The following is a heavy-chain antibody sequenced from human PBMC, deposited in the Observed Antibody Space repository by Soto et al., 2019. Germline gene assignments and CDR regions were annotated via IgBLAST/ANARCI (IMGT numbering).Heavy chain of an antibody. CDR1: GFTFSSYG. CDR2: ISYDGSNK. V-gene: IGHV3-30*18. D-gene: IGHD3-3*01. CDR3: AKDLIFGVVTPDY. J-gene: IGHJ4*02. Sequence: QVQLVESGGGVVQPGRSLRLSCAASGFTFSSYGMHWVRQAPGKGLEWVAVISYDGSNKYYADSVKGRFTISRDNSKNTLYLQMNSLRAEDTAVYYCAKDLIFGVVTPDYWGQGTLVTVSS.